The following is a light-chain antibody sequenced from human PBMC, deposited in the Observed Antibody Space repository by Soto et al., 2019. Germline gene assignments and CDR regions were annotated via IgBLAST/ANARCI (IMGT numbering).Light chain of an antibody. CDR1: QSVHNF. V-gene: IGKV3-11*01. CDR2: GAS. Sequence: EVVLTHSPATLSLCPWDIAALSCKASQSVHNFLAWYQQKPGQAPRLLIYGASNRAAGIPARFSGSGSGADFTLTINSLEPEDFAVYYCQQYGSSNTFGQGTRLEIK. CDR3: QQYGSSNT. J-gene: IGKJ5*01.